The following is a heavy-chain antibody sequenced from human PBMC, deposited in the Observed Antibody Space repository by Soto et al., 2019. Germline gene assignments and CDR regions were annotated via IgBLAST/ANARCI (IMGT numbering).Heavy chain of an antibody. D-gene: IGHD3-22*01. J-gene: IGHJ4*02. CDR2: ISYDGSNK. Sequence: GGSLRLSCAASGFTFSSYAMHWVRQAPGKGLEWVAVISYDGSNKYYADSVKGRFTISRDNSKNTLYLQMNSLRAEDTAVYYCARAFSGDYYDSSAFDYWGQGTLVTVSS. CDR1: GFTFSSYA. V-gene: IGHV3-30-3*01. CDR3: ARAFSGDYYDSSAFDY.